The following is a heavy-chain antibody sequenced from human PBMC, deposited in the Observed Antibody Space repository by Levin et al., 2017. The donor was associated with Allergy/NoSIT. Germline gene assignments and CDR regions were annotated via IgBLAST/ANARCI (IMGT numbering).Heavy chain of an antibody. CDR1: GFTFSSYG. J-gene: IGHJ4*02. Sequence: SCAASGFTFSSYGMHWVRQAPGKGLEWVAVIWFDGSNRYYADSVKGRFTISRDSSKNTLYLQMNSLRAEDTAVYYCARPGSGNYYGFDYWGQGTLVTVSS. D-gene: IGHD1-26*01. CDR2: IWFDGSNR. V-gene: IGHV3-33*01. CDR3: ARPGSGNYYGFDY.